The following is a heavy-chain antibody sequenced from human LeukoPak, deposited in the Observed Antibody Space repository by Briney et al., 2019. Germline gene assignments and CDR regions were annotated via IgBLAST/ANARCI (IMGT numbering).Heavy chain of an antibody. J-gene: IGHJ6*03. CDR1: VGSFSGYY. Sequence: SETLSLTCAVYVGSFSGYYWSWIRQPPGKGLEWIGEINHSGSTNYNSSLKSRVTISVDTSKNQFSLRLSSVTAADTAVYYCARGYYGSGSHCCHMDVWGKGTTITVS. V-gene: IGHV4-34*01. CDR3: ARGYYGSGSHCCHMDV. D-gene: IGHD3-10*01. CDR2: INHSGST.